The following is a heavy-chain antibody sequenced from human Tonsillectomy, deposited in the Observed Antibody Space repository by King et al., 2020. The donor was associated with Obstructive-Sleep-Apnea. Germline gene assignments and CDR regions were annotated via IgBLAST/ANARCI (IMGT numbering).Heavy chain of an antibody. CDR1: GGSVSSGSSY. J-gene: IGHJ5*02. CDR2: IYYSGST. D-gene: IGHD3-10*01. Sequence: QLQESGPGLVKPSETLSLTCTVSGGSVSSGSSYWRWIRQPPGKGLEWIGDIYYSGSTNYNPSLKSRVTISVDTPKNQFSLKLSSVTAADTAVYYCARSLWFGEFHNWFDPWGQGTLVTVSS. V-gene: IGHV4-61*01. CDR3: ARSLWFGEFHNWFDP.